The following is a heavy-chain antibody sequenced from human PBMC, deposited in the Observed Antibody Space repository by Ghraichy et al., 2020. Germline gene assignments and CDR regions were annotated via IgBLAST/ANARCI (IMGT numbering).Heavy chain of an antibody. CDR1: GYTFSAYY. CDR3: ARDSAKFRFFEWFPQYDMDV. V-gene: IGHV1-2*02. Sequence: ASVKVSCKASGYTFSAYYIHWLRQAPGQGLESMGWINPNSGLRKSAQKFEGRVTMTSDTSITTVYMELSGLRSEDTAVYYCARDSAKFRFFEWFPQYDMDVWGQGTTVTVSS. J-gene: IGHJ6*02. D-gene: IGHD3-3*01. CDR2: INPNSGLR.